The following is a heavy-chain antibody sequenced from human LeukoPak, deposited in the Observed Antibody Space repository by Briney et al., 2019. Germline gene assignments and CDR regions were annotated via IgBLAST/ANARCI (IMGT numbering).Heavy chain of an antibody. CDR2: ISYDGSNK. J-gene: IGHJ4*02. D-gene: IGHD4-17*01. CDR3: ASLPFDDYGDYVDY. V-gene: IGHV3-30*04. CDR1: GFTFSSYA. Sequence: PGRSLRLSCAASGFTFSSYAMHWVRQAPGKGLEWVAVISYDGSNKYYADSVKGRFTISRDNSKNTLYLQMNSLRAEDTAVYYCASLPFDDYGDYVDYWGQGTLVTVSS.